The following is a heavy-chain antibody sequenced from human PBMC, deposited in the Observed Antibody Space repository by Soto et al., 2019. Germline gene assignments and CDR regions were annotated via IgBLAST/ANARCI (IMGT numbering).Heavy chain of an antibody. Sequence: GGSLILCWESSAVPRSSYRMSLVRPTRGKGREWISAISGSGGSTYYADSVKGRFTISRDNSKNTLYLQMNSLRAEDTAVYYCAKDNGCTNGVCSRGPNWFDPWGQGTLVTVSS. CDR2: ISGSGGST. V-gene: IGHV3-23*01. CDR3: AKDNGCTNGVCSRGPNWFDP. CDR1: AVPRSSYR. D-gene: IGHD2-8*01. J-gene: IGHJ5*02.